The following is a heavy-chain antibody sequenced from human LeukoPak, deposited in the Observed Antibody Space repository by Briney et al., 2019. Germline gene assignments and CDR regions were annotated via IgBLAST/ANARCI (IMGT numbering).Heavy chain of an antibody. V-gene: IGHV3-23*01. J-gene: IGHJ4*02. Sequence: GGSLRLSCAASGFTFSGYAMSWVRQAPGKGLEWVSAISGSGGSTYYADSVKGRFTISRDNSKNTLYLQMNSLRAEDTAVYYCAKDSPTDSSGWYSPLFFDYWGQGTLVTVSS. CDR3: AKDSPTDSSGWYSPLFFDY. D-gene: IGHD6-19*01. CDR2: ISGSGGST. CDR1: GFTFSGYA.